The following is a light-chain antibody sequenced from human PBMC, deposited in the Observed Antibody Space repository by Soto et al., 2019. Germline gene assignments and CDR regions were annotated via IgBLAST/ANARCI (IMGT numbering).Light chain of an antibody. CDR1: QSVLYSSNNENY. CDR3: QQYYNNPWT. CDR2: WAS. J-gene: IGKJ1*01. V-gene: IGKV4-1*01. Sequence: DIVMTQSPDSLAVSLGERATINCKSSQSVLYSSNNENYLAWYQQKPGQPPKLLIYWASTRESGVPDRFSGSGSGTDFTLTISSLQAEDVAVYYCQQYYNNPWTFSQGTKVEIK.